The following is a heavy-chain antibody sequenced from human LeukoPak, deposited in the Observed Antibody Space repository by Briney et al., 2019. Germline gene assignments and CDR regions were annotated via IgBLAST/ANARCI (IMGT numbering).Heavy chain of an antibody. V-gene: IGHV1-69*13. Sequence: ASVKVSCKASGGTFSSYAISWVRQAPGQGLEWMGGIIPIFGTANYAQKFQGRVTITADESTSTAYMELSSLRSEDTAVYYCATETGRGGGNYWGQGTLVTVSS. CDR1: GGTFSSYA. D-gene: IGHD3-16*01. J-gene: IGHJ4*02. CDR2: IIPIFGTA. CDR3: ATETGRGGGNY.